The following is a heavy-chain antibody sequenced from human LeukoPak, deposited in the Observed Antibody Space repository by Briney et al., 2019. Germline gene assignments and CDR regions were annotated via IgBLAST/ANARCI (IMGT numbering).Heavy chain of an antibody. D-gene: IGHD5-12*01. V-gene: IGHV3-30*18. CDR1: GFTFSSYG. CDR3: AKDNSGYELDY. CDR2: ISYDGSSK. J-gene: IGHJ4*02. Sequence: GRSLRLSCAASGFTFSSYGMHWVRQAPGKGLEWVAVISYDGSSKYYADSVKGRFTISRDNSKNTLYLQMNSLRAEDTAVYYCAKDNSGYELDYWGQGTLVTVSS.